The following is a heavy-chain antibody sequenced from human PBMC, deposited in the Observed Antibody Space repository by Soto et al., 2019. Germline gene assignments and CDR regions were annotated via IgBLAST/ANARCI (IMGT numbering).Heavy chain of an antibody. CDR2: ISYDGSNK. Sequence: GGSLRLSCAASGFTFSSYAMHWVRQAPGKGLEWVAVISYDGSNKYYADSVKGRFTISRDNSKNTLYLQMNSLRAEDTGVDYRGRKRSFFFFDYWGQGTLVTVSS. CDR3: GRKRSFFFFDY. CDR1: GFTFSSYA. J-gene: IGHJ4*02. D-gene: IGHD1-26*01. V-gene: IGHV3-30-3*01.